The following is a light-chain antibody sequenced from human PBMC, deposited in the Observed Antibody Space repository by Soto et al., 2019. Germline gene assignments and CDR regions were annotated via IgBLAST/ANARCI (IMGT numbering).Light chain of an antibody. CDR1: QSINNRY. Sequence: EIVLTQSPGTLSLSPGERATLSCRASQSINNRYLDWYQQKPGQAPRLLIYAASSRATGIPDRFSGSGSGTDFTLTISTLEPEDFAVYYCQQFGSSPGFTFGPGTKVDIK. CDR2: AAS. V-gene: IGKV3-20*01. J-gene: IGKJ3*01. CDR3: QQFGSSPGFT.